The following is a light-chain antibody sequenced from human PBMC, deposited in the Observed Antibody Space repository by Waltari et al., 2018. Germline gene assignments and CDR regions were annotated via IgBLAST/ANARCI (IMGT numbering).Light chain of an antibody. Sequence: EIVLTQSPGTLSLSPGERATLSCRTSQSLSRPLAWYQQKPGQAPRLLIYDASRRATGITDRFIGSRSGTDFSLTISRLEPEDFAVYYCQHYVTLPATFGQGTRVELK. CDR3: QHYVTLPAT. V-gene: IGKV3-20*01. CDR2: DAS. CDR1: QSLSRP. J-gene: IGKJ1*01.